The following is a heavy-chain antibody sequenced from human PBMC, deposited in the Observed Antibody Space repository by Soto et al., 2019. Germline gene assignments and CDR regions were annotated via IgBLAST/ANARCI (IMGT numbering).Heavy chain of an antibody. CDR2: ISTYNGNT. Sequence: QAQLVQSGAEVKEPGASVKVSCKASGYSFTTSGITWVRQAPGQGLEWMGWISTYNGNTNYAQKLQDRVTLTTDTSSSTAYMELRSLRSDDTAVYYCARRLYGVYDYWGQGTLVTVSS. J-gene: IGHJ4*02. CDR3: ARRLYGVYDY. V-gene: IGHV1-18*01. D-gene: IGHD4-17*01. CDR1: GYSFTTSG.